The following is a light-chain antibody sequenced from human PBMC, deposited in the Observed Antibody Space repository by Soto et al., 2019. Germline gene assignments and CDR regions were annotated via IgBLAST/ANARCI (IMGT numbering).Light chain of an antibody. CDR2: DAS. J-gene: IGKJ1*01. CDR3: QHYYSYPWT. CDR1: QSVNGW. V-gene: IGKV1-5*01. Sequence: DIQITQSPSTPSASVGDRVTHRCRASQSVNGWLAWYQQTPGRAPKLLIYDASSLKSGVSSRFSSSGSGAEFTLTISSLQPEDFATYYCQHYYSYPWTFGQGTKVDIK.